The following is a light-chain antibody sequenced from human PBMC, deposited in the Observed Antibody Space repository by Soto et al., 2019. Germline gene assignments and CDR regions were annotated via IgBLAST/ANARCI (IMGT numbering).Light chain of an antibody. V-gene: IGLV1-47*01. CDR1: SSNIGTNY. Sequence: QSVLTQPPSASGTPGQGVTISCSGSSSNIGTNYVYWYQQLPGAAPKLLIYRNHQRPSGVPDRFSDSKSGTSASLAISGLRSEDEADYYCVAWDDNLSARVFGGGTKLTVL. CDR2: RNH. J-gene: IGLJ3*02. CDR3: VAWDDNLSARV.